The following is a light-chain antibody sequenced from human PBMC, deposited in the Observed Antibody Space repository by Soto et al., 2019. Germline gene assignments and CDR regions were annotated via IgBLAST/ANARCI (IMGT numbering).Light chain of an antibody. V-gene: IGKV3-20*01. CDR2: GAS. Sequence: EIVLTQSPGTLSLSPGERATLSCRASQSVSSRYLAWYQQKPGQAPRLLSYGASSRATGIPDRFSGSGSGTDFTLTISRLEPEDFAVYYCQQYGSPSGLTFGGGAKVEIK. CDR3: QQYGSPSGLT. J-gene: IGKJ4*01. CDR1: QSVSSRY.